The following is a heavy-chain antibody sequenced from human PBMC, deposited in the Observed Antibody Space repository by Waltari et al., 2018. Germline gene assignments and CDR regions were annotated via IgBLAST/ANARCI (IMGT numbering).Heavy chain of an antibody. J-gene: IGHJ4*02. CDR3: ARDLNMEWLPDNSL. CDR1: GGTFSSYA. V-gene: IGHV1-69*13. D-gene: IGHD5-12*01. Sequence: QVQLVQSGAEVKKPGSSVKVSCKASGGTFSSYAISWVRQAPGQGREWMGGIIPIFGTANYAQKFQGRVTITADESMSTAYMELSSLRSEDTAVYYCARDLNMEWLPDNSLWGQGTLVTVSS. CDR2: IIPIFGTA.